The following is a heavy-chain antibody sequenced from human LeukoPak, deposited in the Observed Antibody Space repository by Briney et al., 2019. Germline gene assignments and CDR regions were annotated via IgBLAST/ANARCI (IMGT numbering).Heavy chain of an antibody. V-gene: IGHV4-59*11. Sequence: SETLSLTCTVSGGSISSHYWSWIRQPPGKGLEWIGYIYYSGSTNYNPSLKSRVTISVDTSKNQFSLKLSSVTAADTAVYYCARLMATVEAFDIWGQGTMVTVSS. J-gene: IGHJ3*02. CDR2: IYYSGST. CDR3: ARLMATVEAFDI. CDR1: GGSISSHY. D-gene: IGHD4-23*01.